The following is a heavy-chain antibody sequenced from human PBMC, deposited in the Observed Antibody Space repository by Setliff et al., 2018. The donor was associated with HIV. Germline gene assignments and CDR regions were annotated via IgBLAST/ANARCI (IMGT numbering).Heavy chain of an antibody. CDR3: ARGRNYGSPHFYYMDV. Sequence: SETLSLTCAVYGGSFSGYYWSWIRQPPGKGLEWLGEIDHTGSTNYNLSLKSRITMSADPSKNQFSLKVRSVIAADTALYYCARGRNYGSPHFYYMDVWATGTTVTVSS. CDR2: IDHTGST. D-gene: IGHD3-10*01. V-gene: IGHV4-34*01. J-gene: IGHJ6*03. CDR1: GGSFSGYY.